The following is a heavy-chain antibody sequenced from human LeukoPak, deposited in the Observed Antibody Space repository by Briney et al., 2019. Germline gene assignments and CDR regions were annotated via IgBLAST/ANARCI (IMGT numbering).Heavy chain of an antibody. CDR1: GFTFSSYA. D-gene: IGHD2-2*01. CDR3: AKVPRHTSYCSSTSCLDAFDI. Sequence: PGGSLRLSCAASGFTFSSYAMSWVRQAPGKGLEWVSGISGSGGSTYYADSMKGRFTISRDNSKNTLYLQMNSLRAEDTALYYCAKVPRHTSYCSSTSCLDAFDIWGQGTMVTVSS. CDR2: ISGSGGST. J-gene: IGHJ3*02. V-gene: IGHV3-23*01.